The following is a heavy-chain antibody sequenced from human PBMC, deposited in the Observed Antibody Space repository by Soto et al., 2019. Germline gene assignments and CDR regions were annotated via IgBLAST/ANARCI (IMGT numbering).Heavy chain of an antibody. J-gene: IGHJ6*02. CDR1: GFTFSSYA. CDR2: ISGRGGST. CDR3: AKGRSYYYYYGVDV. Sequence: EGSLRLSCEASGFTFSSYAMSWVRQAPGKGLKRVSAISGRGGSTYYADSVKGQFTISRDNSKSKLYLQMNSLRDEDKNLYYSAKGRSYYYYYGVDVWGQGTTVTVSS. V-gene: IGHV3-23*01.